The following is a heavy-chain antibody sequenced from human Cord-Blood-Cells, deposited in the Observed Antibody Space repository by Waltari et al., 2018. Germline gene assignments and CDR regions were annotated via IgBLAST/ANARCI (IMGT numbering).Heavy chain of an antibody. V-gene: IGHV4-34*01. J-gene: IGHJ5*02. CDR2: INHSGST. CDR1: GGSFSGYY. D-gene: IGHD2-21*01. Sequence: QVQLQQWGAGLLKPSETLSLTCAVYGGSFSGYYWSWIRQPPGKGLEWIGEINHSGSTNYNPSLKSRVTISVDTSKNQFSLKLSSVTAADTAVYYCARSPHCGGDCYSASNWFDPWGQGTLVTVSS. CDR3: ARSPHCGGDCYSASNWFDP.